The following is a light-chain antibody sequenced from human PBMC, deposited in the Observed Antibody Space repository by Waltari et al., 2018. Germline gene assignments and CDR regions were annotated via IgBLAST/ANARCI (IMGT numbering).Light chain of an antibody. V-gene: IGKV3-11*01. Sequence: EIVLKQSPATLSLSPGERATLSCRASQCVSSYLAWYQQKSGQAPRLPIYDASNRATGIPARFSGGGSGTDFTLTISSLEPEDFAVYYCQQRSDWLLTFGGGTKVEIK. CDR1: QCVSSY. CDR2: DAS. CDR3: QQRSDWLLT. J-gene: IGKJ4*01.